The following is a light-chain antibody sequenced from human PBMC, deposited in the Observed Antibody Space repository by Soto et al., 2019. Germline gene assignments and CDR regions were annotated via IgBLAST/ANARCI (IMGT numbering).Light chain of an antibody. CDR2: AAS. V-gene: IGKV1-39*01. CDR1: QSISSY. Sequence: DFQMTQSPSSLSASVGDRVTITCRASQSISSYLNWYQQKPGKAPKLLIYAASSLQSGVPSRFSGSGSGTDFTLTISSLQPEAFATYYCQQSYSTPKITFGQGTRLEIK. CDR3: QQSYSTPKIT. J-gene: IGKJ5*01.